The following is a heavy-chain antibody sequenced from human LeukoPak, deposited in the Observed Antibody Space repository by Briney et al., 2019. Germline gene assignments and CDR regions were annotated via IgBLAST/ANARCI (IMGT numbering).Heavy chain of an antibody. D-gene: IGHD2-15*01. CDR3: ARAYCSGGSCYSLFDY. Sequence: ASVKVSCKASGYTFTSYGISWVRQAPGQGLEWMGWISAYNGNTSYAQKLQGRVTMTTDTSTSTAYMELRSLRSDDTAVYYCARAYCSGGSCYSLFDYWGQGTLVTVSS. V-gene: IGHV1-18*01. J-gene: IGHJ4*02. CDR2: ISAYNGNT. CDR1: GYTFTSYG.